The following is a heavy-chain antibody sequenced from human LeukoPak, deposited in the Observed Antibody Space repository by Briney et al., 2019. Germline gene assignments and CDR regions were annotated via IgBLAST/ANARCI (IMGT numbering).Heavy chain of an antibody. V-gene: IGHV3-23*01. CDR2: ISAGGGTT. Sequence: GGSLRLSCAASGFTFNNYAMSWVRQAPGKGLEWVSAISAGGGTTYYADSVKGRFTISRDNSENTLFLQMNSLRAEDTAVYYCAKEPREYCSSTSCPNWFDSWGQGTLVTVSS. D-gene: IGHD2-2*01. J-gene: IGHJ5*01. CDR1: GFTFNNYA. CDR3: AKEPREYCSSTSCPNWFDS.